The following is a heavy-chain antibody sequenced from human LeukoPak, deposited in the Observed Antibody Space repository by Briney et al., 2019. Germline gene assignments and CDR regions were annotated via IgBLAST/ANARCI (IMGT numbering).Heavy chain of an antibody. Sequence: GGSLRLSCAASGFTFSTYAMSWVRQAPGKGLDWISTVSGAAISTYYADSVKGRFTISRDNSKNTLYLQMNSLRAEDTALYYCVKDTIGYYQPFDVWGQGTLVTVSS. CDR1: GFTFSTYA. CDR2: VSGAAIST. D-gene: IGHD3-22*01. J-gene: IGHJ4*02. V-gene: IGHV3-23*01. CDR3: VKDTIGYYQPFDV.